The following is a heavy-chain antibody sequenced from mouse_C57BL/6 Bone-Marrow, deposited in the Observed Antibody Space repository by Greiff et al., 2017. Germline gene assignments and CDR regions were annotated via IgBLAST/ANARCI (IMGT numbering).Heavy chain of an antibody. D-gene: IGHD2-4*01. CDR3: ARIYYDYDGGVRYAMDY. Sequence: EVKLVESEGGLVQPGSSMKLSCTASGFTFSDYYMAWVRQVPEKGLEWVANINYDGSSTYYLDSLKSRFIISRDNATNILYLQMSSLKSEDTATYYCARIYYDYDGGVRYAMDYWGQGTSVTVSS. V-gene: IGHV5-16*01. J-gene: IGHJ4*01. CDR2: INYDGSST. CDR1: GFTFSDYY.